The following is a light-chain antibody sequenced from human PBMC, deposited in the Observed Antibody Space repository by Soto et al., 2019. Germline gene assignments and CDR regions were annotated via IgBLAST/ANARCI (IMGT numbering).Light chain of an antibody. CDR2: DVT. V-gene: IGLV2-11*01. Sequence: QSALTQPRSVSGSPGQSVTISCTGTSTDVGGYDFVSWYQQHPGRAPKLMIYDVTKRPSGVPDRFSGSKSGNTASLAISGLQAEDEADYYCRSYEGTFTLVFGGGTKVTVL. CDR1: STDVGGYDF. J-gene: IGLJ2*01. CDR3: RSYEGTFTLV.